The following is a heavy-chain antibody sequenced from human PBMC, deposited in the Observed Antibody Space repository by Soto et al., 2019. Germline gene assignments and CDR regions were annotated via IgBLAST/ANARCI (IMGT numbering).Heavy chain of an antibody. J-gene: IGHJ6*02. V-gene: IGHV4-4*07. D-gene: IGHD6-13*01. Sequence: SSETLSLTCTVSGGSISSYYWSWIRQPAGKGLEWIGRIYTSGSTNYNPSLKSRVTMSVDTSKNQFSLKLSSVTAADTAVYYCARDTIAAAGTESNYYYYGMDVWGQGTTVTVSS. CDR3: ARDTIAAAGTESNYYYYGMDV. CDR1: GGSISSYY. CDR2: IYTSGST.